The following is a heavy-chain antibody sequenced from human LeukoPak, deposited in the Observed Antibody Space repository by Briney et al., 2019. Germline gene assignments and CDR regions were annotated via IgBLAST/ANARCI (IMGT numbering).Heavy chain of an antibody. CDR1: GGSISSYY. D-gene: IGHD5-18*01. CDR3: ASLGYSYGLDY. J-gene: IGHJ4*02. CDR2: IYYSGST. Sequence: SETLSLTCTVSGGSISSYYWSWIRQPPGKGLEWIGYIYYSGSTNYNPSLKSRVTISVDTSKNRFSLKLSSVTAADTAVYYCASLGYSYGLDYWGQGTLVTVSS. V-gene: IGHV4-59*08.